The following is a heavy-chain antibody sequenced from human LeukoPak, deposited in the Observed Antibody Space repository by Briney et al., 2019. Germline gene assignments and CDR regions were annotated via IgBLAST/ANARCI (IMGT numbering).Heavy chain of an antibody. V-gene: IGHV1-18*04. Sequence: GASVKVSCKASGFTFTGYYMHWVRQAPGQGLEWMGWISAYNGNTNYAQKLQGRVTMTTDTSTSTAYMELRSLRSDDTAVYYCARDLGEYYDILTGSLTPYYFDYWGQGTLVTVSS. J-gene: IGHJ4*02. CDR2: ISAYNGNT. D-gene: IGHD3-9*01. CDR1: GFTFTGYY. CDR3: ARDLGEYYDILTGSLTPYYFDY.